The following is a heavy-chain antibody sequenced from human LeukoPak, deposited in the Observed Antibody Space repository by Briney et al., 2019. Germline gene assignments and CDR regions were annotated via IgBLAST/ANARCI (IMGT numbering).Heavy chain of an antibody. D-gene: IGHD2-2*01. J-gene: IGHJ6*03. Sequence: PSETLSLTCTVSGGSISSSNYYWDWIRQPPGKGLEWIGEINHSGSTNYNPSLKSRVTISVDTSKNQFSLKLSSVTAADTAVYYCARADCSSTSYIGDYYYMDVWGKGTTVTVSS. CDR2: INHSGST. CDR1: GGSISSSNYY. CDR3: ARADCSSTSYIGDYYYMDV. V-gene: IGHV4-39*07.